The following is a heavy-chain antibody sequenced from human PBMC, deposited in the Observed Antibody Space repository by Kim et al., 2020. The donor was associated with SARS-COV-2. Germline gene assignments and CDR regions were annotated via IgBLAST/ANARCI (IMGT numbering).Heavy chain of an antibody. CDR2: IYYSGST. J-gene: IGHJ6*02. D-gene: IGHD3-10*01. V-gene: IGHV4-31*03. CDR3: ARGEGYYYGSGSYYNRYYYYGMDV. Sequence: SETLSLTCTVSGGSISSGGYYWSWIRQHPGKGLEWIGYIYYSGSTYYNPSLKSRITISVDTSKNQFSLKLSSVTAADTAVYYCARGEGYYYGSGSYYNRYYYYGMDVWGQGTTVTVSS. CDR1: GGSISSGGYY.